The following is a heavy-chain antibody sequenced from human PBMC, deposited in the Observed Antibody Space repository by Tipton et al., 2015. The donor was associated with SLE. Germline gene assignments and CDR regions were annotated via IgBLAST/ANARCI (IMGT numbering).Heavy chain of an antibody. D-gene: IGHD5/OR15-5a*01. CDR1: GGSISSGDYY. CDR2: IYYSGST. CDR3: ATSTAGYYYGMDV. J-gene: IGHJ6*02. V-gene: IGHV4-39*07. Sequence: GLVKPSETLSLTCTVSGGSISSGDYYWSWIRQPPGKGLEWIGSIYYSGSTYYNPSLKSRVTISVDTSKNQFSLKLTSVTAADTAVYYCATSTAGYYYGMDVWGQGTTVTVSS.